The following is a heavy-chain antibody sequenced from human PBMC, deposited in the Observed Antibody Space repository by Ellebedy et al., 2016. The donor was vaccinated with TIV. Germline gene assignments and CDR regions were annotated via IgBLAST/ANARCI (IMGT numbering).Heavy chain of an antibody. V-gene: IGHV4-59*08. CDR2: IYYSGST. D-gene: IGHD3-10*01. CDR3: AIQPHYYGSGSYFQNWFDP. J-gene: IGHJ5*02. Sequence: SETLSLXXTVSGGSISSYYWSWIRQPPGKGLEWIGYIYYSGSTYYNPSLKSRVTISVDTSKNQFSLKLSSVTAADTAVYYCAIQPHYYGSGSYFQNWFDPWGQGTLVTVSS. CDR1: GGSISSYY.